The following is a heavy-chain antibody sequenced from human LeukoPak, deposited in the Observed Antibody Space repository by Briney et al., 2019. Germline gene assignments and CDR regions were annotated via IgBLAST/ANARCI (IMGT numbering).Heavy chain of an antibody. CDR2: ISYDGSNK. J-gene: IGHJ6*02. Sequence: GGSLRLSCAASGFTFSSYAMPWVRQAPGKGLEWVAVISYDGSNKYYADSVKGRFTISRDNSKNTLYLQMNSLRAEDTAVYYCARDHAGATSFMSFYYYYGMDVWGQGTTVTVSS. CDR1: GFTFSSYA. D-gene: IGHD1-26*01. V-gene: IGHV3-30-3*01. CDR3: ARDHAGATSFMSFYYYYGMDV.